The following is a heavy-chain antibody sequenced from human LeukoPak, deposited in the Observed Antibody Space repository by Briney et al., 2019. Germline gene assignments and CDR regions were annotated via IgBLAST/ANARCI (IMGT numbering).Heavy chain of an antibody. J-gene: IGHJ4*02. CDR1: GGSISSSSYY. D-gene: IGHD1-26*01. Sequence: KASETLSLTCTVSGGSISSSSYYWGWIRQPPGKGLEWIGSIYYSGSTYYNPSLKSRVTISVDTSKNQFSLKLSSVTAADTAVYYCARLADREVGATEYWGQGTLVTVFS. V-gene: IGHV4-39*01. CDR2: IYYSGST. CDR3: ARLADREVGATEY.